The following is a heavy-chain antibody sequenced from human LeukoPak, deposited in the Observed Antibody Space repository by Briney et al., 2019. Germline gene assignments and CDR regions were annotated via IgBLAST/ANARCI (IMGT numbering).Heavy chain of an antibody. V-gene: IGHV4-38-2*02. CDR3: ARYTTVVTPIDY. J-gene: IGHJ4*02. CDR2: IYHSGST. Sequence: SETLSLTCTVSGYSLSSGYYWGWIRQPPGKGLEWIGSIYHSGSTYYNPSLKSRVTISVDTSKNQFSLKLSSVTAADTAVYYCARYTTVVTPIDYWGQGTLVTVSS. D-gene: IGHD4-23*01. CDR1: GYSLSSGYY.